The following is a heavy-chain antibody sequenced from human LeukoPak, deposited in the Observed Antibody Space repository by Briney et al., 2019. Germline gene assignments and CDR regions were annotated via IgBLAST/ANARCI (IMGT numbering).Heavy chain of an antibody. CDR2: ISGSGGST. V-gene: IGHV3-23*01. J-gene: IGHJ3*02. Sequence: GRSLRLSCAASGFTFSSYAMHWVRQAPGKGLEWVSAISGSGGSTYYADSVKGRFTISRDNSKNTLYLQMNSLRAEDTAVYYCGSDSSAPDAFDIWGQGTMVTVSS. D-gene: IGHD3-22*01. CDR1: GFTFSSYA. CDR3: GSDSSAPDAFDI.